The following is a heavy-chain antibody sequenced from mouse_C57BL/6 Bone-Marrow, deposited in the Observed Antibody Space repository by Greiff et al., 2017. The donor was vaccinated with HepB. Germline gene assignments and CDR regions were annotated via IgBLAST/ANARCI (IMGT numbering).Heavy chain of an antibody. Sequence: VQLQQSDAELVKPGASVKISCKVSGYTFTDHTIHWMKQRPEQGLEWIGYIYPRDGSTKYNEKFKGKATLTADKSSSTAYMHLSSLTSEDSAVYYGARGPLRNFDYWGQGTTLTVSS. V-gene: IGHV1-78*01. CDR1: GYTFTDHT. D-gene: IGHD1-1*01. J-gene: IGHJ2*01. CDR2: IYPRDGST. CDR3: ARGPLRNFDY.